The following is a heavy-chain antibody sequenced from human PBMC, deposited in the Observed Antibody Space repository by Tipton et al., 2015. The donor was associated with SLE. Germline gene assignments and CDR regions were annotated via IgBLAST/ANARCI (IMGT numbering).Heavy chain of an antibody. Sequence: LRLSCTVSGGSVNSHYWSWIRQPPVKGLEWIGYSYYNGNSNYSPSLKSRVTISVDTSKNQFSLKLNSVTAADTAVYYCARYPYCAGGVCRYYYSGMDVWGQGTTVTVSS. CDR1: GGSVNSHY. J-gene: IGHJ6*02. CDR3: ARYPYCAGGVCRYYYSGMDV. D-gene: IGHD2-8*02. V-gene: IGHV4-59*02. CDR2: SYYNGNS.